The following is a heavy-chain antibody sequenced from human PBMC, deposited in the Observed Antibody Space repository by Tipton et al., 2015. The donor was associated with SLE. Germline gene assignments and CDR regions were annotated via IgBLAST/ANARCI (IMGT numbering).Heavy chain of an antibody. J-gene: IGHJ4*02. V-gene: IGHV4-61*02. CDR3: ARAGPYCGGDCYGRYFDY. CDR2: IYTSGST. Sequence: TLSLTCTVSGGSISSGSYYWSWIRQPAGKGLEWIGRIYTSGSTNYNPSLKSRVTISVDTSKNQFSLKLSSVTAADTAVYYCARAGPYCGGDCYGRYFDYWGQGTLVTVSS. CDR1: GGSISSGSYY. D-gene: IGHD2-21*01.